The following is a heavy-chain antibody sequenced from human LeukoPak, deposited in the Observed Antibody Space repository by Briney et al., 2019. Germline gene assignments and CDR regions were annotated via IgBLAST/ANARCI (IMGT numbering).Heavy chain of an antibody. CDR1: GYTFTSYG. D-gene: IGHD6-13*01. V-gene: IGHV1-18*01. CDR2: ISAYNGNT. J-gene: IGHJ5*02. CDR3: ARAPPLAAADNWFDP. Sequence: ASVKVSCKASGYTFTSYGISWVRQSPGQGPEWMGWISAYNGNTNYAQKLQGRVTMTTDTSTSTAYMELRSLRSGDTAVYYCARAPPLAAADNWFDPWGQGTLVTVSS.